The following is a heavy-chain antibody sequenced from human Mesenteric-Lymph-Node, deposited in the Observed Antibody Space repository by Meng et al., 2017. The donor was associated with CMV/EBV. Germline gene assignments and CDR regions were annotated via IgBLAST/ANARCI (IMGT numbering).Heavy chain of an antibody. CDR2: IRNRGNSYTT. V-gene: IGHV3-72*01. J-gene: IGHJ3*01. CDR1: GFTFSDYY. D-gene: IGHD6-13*01. CDR3: AKFDTSSLDAFDV. Sequence: GGSLRLSCAASGFTFSDYYMDWVRQAPGKGLEWVGRIRNRGNSYTTNYAASVAGRFTISRDDSKNSLYLQMNSLKTEDTAVYYCAKFDTSSLDAFDVWGQGTMVTVSS.